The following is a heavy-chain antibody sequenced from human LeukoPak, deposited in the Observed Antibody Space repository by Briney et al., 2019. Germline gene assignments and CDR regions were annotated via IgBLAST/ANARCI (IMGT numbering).Heavy chain of an antibody. D-gene: IGHD3-3*01. CDR3: AKEHDYSNAAPEWGFDS. CDR2: ISGSSSHT. V-gene: IGHV3-23*01. J-gene: IGHJ4*02. Sequence: GGSLRLSCVASGFTFSHYWMSWVRQAPGKGLEWVSGISGSSSHTLDADSVRGRFTISRDNTRNTLYLHMNSLRAEDTAVYYCAKEHDYSNAAPEWGFDSWGQGTLVTVSS. CDR1: GFTFSHYW.